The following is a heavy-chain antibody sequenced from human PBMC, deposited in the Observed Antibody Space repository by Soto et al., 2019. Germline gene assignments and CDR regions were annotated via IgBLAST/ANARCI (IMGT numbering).Heavy chain of an antibody. CDR3: AREVVETSSHWLDP. D-gene: IGHD6-6*01. Sequence: SVNVPRQASGYTFPNNDIIWVRQAPGQGLEWIGWMNTNTNTTDSAEVFEGTVSLPWDTSISTAYMQLNSLKIDDTGVYYCAREVVETSSHWLDPWGQGTLVTVSS. CDR2: MNTNTNTT. CDR1: GYTFPNND. J-gene: IGHJ5*02. V-gene: IGHV1-8*01.